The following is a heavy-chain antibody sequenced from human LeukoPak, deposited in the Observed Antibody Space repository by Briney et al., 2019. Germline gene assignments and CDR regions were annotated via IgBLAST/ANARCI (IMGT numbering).Heavy chain of an antibody. CDR1: GGSISSGGYY. Sequence: PSETLSLTCTVSGGSISSGGYYWSWIRQHPGKGLEWIGYIYYSGSTYYNPSLKSRVTISVDTSKNQFSLKLSSVTAADTAVYYCARDSATVTQGGYYYGMDVWGQGTTVTVSS. CDR3: ARDSATVTQGGYYYGMDV. V-gene: IGHV4-31*03. J-gene: IGHJ6*02. D-gene: IGHD4-17*01. CDR2: IYYSGST.